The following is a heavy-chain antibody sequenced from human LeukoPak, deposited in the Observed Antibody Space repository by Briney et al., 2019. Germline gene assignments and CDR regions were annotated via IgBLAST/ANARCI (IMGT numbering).Heavy chain of an antibody. D-gene: IGHD3-10*01. J-gene: IGHJ4*02. Sequence: PGGSLRLSCAASGFTFSSYGMHWVRQAPGKGLEWVAFVHYDGSDKYYADSVKGRFTISRDNSKNTLYLQMDSLRAEDMAVYYCARSYYCGSGTYAPPVGHWGQGTLVTVSS. CDR1: GFTFSSYG. CDR2: VHYDGSDK. V-gene: IGHV3-30*02. CDR3: ARSYYCGSGTYAPPVGH.